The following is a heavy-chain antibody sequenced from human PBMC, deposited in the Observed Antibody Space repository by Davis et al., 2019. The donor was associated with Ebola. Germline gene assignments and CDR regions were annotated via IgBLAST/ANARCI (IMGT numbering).Heavy chain of an antibody. CDR2: ISAYNGNT. CDR1: GYTFTSYG. CDR3: ARDGAFSGFREYYYGMDV. D-gene: IGHD3-10*01. J-gene: IGHJ6*02. V-gene: IGHV1-18*01. Sequence: ASVTVSCMASGYTFTSYGISWVRQAPGQGLEWMGWISAYNGNTNYAQKLQGRVTMTTDTSTSTAYMELRSLRSDDTAVYYCARDGAFSGFREYYYGMDVWGQGTTVTVSS.